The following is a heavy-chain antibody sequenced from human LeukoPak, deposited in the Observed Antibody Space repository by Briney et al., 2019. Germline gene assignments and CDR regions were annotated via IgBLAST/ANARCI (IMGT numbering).Heavy chain of an antibody. V-gene: IGHV3-23*01. J-gene: IGHJ4*02. Sequence: PGGSLRLSCAVSGFTFSSYAMSWVRQAPGKGLEWVSSISNSGGGTFYTDSVKGRFTISRDNSKITLYLQMNSLRAEDTAVYYCAKSYNGYESKPDYWGQGTLVTVSS. CDR1: GFTFSSYA. CDR3: AKSYNGYESKPDY. D-gene: IGHD5-12*01. CDR2: ISNSGGGT.